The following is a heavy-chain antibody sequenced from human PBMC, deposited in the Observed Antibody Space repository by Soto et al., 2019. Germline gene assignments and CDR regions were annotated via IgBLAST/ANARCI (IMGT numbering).Heavy chain of an antibody. Sequence: PSETLSLTCTVSGGSISSYYWSWIRQPPGKGLEWTGYIYYSGSTNYNPSLKSRVTISVDTSKNQFSLKLSSVTAADTAVYYCGRLCMELPELWLQPWGQGTLV. J-gene: IGHJ5*02. V-gene: IGHV4-59*08. D-gene: IGHD1-7*01. CDR3: GRLCMELPELWLQP. CDR2: IYYSGST. CDR1: GGSISSYY.